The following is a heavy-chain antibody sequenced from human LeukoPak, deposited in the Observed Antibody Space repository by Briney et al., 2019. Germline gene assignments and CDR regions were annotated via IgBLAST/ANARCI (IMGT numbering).Heavy chain of an antibody. CDR1: GYSISSGYY. CDR2: IYHSGST. V-gene: IGHV4-38-2*02. Sequence: SETLSLTCTVSGYSISSGYYWGWIRQPPGKGLEWIGSIYHSGSTYYNPSLKSRVTISVDTSKNQFSLKLSSVTAADTAVYYCGSYLSPPYYFDYWGQGTLVTVSS. J-gene: IGHJ4*02. CDR3: GSYLSPPYYFDY. D-gene: IGHD2/OR15-2a*01.